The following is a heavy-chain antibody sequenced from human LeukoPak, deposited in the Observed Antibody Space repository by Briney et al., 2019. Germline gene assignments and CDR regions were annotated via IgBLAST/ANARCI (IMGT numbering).Heavy chain of an antibody. CDR3: ARQGPGSSYYFDY. V-gene: IGHV5-51*01. Sequence: GAPLKISSKGSGSRFTSYWIGWVRRMPGKGLEWMGSIYPGDSDTRYSPSFQGQVTISAAKSISTAYLQWSSLKASDTAMFYCARQGPGSSYYFDYWGQGTLVTVSS. CDR1: GSRFTSYW. J-gene: IGHJ4*02. D-gene: IGHD3-3*01. CDR2: IYPGDSDT.